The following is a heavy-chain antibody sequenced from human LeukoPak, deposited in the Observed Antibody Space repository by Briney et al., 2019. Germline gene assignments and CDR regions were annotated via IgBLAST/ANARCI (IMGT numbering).Heavy chain of an antibody. CDR1: GFTVSSNS. Sequence: GGSLRLSCTVSGFTVSSNSMSWVRQAPGKGLERVSFIYSDNTHYSDSVKGRFTISRDNSKNTLYLQMNSLRAEDTAVYYCARRAGAYSHPYDYWGQGTLVTVSS. CDR2: IYSDNT. D-gene: IGHD4/OR15-4a*01. CDR3: ARRAGAYSHPYDY. V-gene: IGHV3-53*01. J-gene: IGHJ4*02.